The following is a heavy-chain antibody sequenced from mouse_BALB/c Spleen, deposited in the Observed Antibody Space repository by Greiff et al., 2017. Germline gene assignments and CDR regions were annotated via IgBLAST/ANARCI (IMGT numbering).Heavy chain of an antibody. CDR1: GFTFSSYA. V-gene: IGHV5-6-5*01. CDR3: ARGLWYFDY. D-gene: IGHD1-1*02. CDR2: ISSGGST. Sequence: EVHLVESGGGLVKPGGSLKLSCAASGFTFSSYAMSWVRQTPEKRLEWVASISSGGSTYYPDSVKGRFTISRDNARNILYLQMSSLRSEDTAMYYCARGLWYFDYWGQGTTLTVSS. J-gene: IGHJ2*01.